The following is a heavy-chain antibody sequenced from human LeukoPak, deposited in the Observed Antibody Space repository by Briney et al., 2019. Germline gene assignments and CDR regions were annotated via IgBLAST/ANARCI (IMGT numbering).Heavy chain of an antibody. Sequence: SETLSLTCTVSGGSISSGGYYWSWIRQHPGKGLEWIGYIYYSGSTYYNPSLKSRVTTSVDTSKNQFSLKLSSVTAADTAVYYCARRYGGWFDPWGQGTLVTVSS. CDR2: IYYSGST. CDR3: ARRYGGWFDP. CDR1: GGSISSGGYY. D-gene: IGHD3-9*01. J-gene: IGHJ5*02. V-gene: IGHV4-31*03.